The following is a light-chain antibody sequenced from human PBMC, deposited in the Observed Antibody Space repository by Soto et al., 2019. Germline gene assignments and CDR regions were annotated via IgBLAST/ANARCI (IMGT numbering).Light chain of an antibody. Sequence: EIVLTQSPGTLSLSPGERATLSCRASQSVSSNFLAWYQEKLGQAPRLLIYGASKRATGIPDRFSGSGSGTDLTLTISRLEPEDFAVYYCRQYGTSLGFPVGGGTKV. CDR3: RQYGTSLGFP. J-gene: IGKJ4*01. V-gene: IGKV3-20*01. CDR2: GAS. CDR1: QSVSSNF.